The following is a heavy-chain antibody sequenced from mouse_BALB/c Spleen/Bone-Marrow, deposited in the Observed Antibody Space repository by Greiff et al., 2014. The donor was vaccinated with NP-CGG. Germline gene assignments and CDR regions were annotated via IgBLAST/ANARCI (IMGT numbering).Heavy chain of an antibody. D-gene: IGHD1-1*01. Sequence: EVQLQESGPELVKPGASVKVSRKASGYAFTSYNMYWVKQSHGKSLEWIGYIDPYNGGTSYNQKFEGKATLTVDKSSSTAYMHLNSLTSEDSAVYYCARENYGSSPAYWGQGTLVTVSA. V-gene: IGHV1S135*01. CDR1: GYAFTSYN. CDR3: ARENYGSSPAY. CDR2: IDPYNGGT. J-gene: IGHJ3*01.